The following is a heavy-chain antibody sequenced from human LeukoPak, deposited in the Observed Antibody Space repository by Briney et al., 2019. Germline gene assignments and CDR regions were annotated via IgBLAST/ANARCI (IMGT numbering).Heavy chain of an antibody. J-gene: IGHJ4*02. CDR2: IIPIFGTA. V-gene: IGHV1-69*05. CDR3: ARDSLGCSSTSCYTLHAGN. CDR1: GGTFSSYA. Sequence: ASVKVSCKASGGTFSSYAISWVRQAPGQGLEWMGGIIPIFGTANYAQKFQARVTITTDESTSTAYMELSSLRSEDTAVYYCARDSLGCSSTSCYTLHAGNWGQGTLVTVSS. D-gene: IGHD2-2*02.